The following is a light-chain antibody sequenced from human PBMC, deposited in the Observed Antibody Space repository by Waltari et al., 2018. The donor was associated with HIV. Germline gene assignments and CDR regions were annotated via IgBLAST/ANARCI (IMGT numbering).Light chain of an antibody. Sequence: EIVLTQSPATLSLSPGERVSLACRDGQSVSSYLAWYQQKPGQAPRLLIYDASNRATGIPARFSGSGSGTDFTLTISSLEPEDFAVYYCQQRSNWPPWTFGPGTKVDIK. V-gene: IGKV3-11*01. CDR3: QQRSNWPPWT. CDR2: DAS. CDR1: QSVSSY. J-gene: IGKJ3*01.